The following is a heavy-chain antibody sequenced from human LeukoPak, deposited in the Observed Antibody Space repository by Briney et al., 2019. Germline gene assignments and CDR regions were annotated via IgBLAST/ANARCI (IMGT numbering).Heavy chain of an antibody. CDR3: TSHTGTGDAFRPFHI. CDR1: GFTFSSYG. D-gene: IGHD2-21*02. V-gene: IGHV3-33*01. CDR2: IWYDGSNK. Sequence: TGGSLRLSCAASGFTFSSYGMHWVRQAPGKGLEWVAVIWYDGSNKYYADSVKGRFTISRDNSKNTLYLQMNSLRAEDTAVYYCTSHTGTGDAFRPFHIWGQGTMVTVSS. J-gene: IGHJ3*02.